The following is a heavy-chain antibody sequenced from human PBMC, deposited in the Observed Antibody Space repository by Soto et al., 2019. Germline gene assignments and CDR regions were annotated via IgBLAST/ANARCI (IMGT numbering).Heavy chain of an antibody. D-gene: IGHD6-13*01. CDR1: GDSVSSNSAA. Sequence: PSQTLSLTCAISGDSVSSNSAAWNWIRQSPSRGLEWLGRTYYRSKWYNDYAVSVKSRITINPDTSKNQFSLQLNSVTPEDTAVYYCARDEPPFSWQQLETGWFDPWCQGTLVTVSS. V-gene: IGHV6-1*01. J-gene: IGHJ5*02. CDR2: TYYRSKWYN. CDR3: ARDEPPFSWQQLETGWFDP.